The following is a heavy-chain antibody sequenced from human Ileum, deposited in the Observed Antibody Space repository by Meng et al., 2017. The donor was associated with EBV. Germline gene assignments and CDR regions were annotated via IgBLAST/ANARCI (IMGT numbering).Heavy chain of an antibody. V-gene: IGHV4-4*02. CDR1: GGSIRRSDW. Sequence: QAQLQESGAGLVKPSETLSLTCAVSGGSIRRSDWWSWVRQPPGKGLECIGETSHSGSTNYSTSLKSRVIISLDKSKNQLSLKLNSVTAADTAVYYCASSDYYRSDYWGQGTLVTVSS. J-gene: IGHJ4*02. D-gene: IGHD3-22*01. CDR3: ASSDYYRSDY. CDR2: TSHSGST.